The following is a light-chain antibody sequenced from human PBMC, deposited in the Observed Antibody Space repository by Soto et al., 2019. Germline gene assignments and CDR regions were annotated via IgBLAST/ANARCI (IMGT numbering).Light chain of an antibody. Sequence: DIQMTQSPSSLSASVGDRVTITCRASQGISNYLAWYQQKPGKVPKLLIYSASTLQSGVPSRFSGSGSGTDFILTISRLEPEDFVVYYCQQYGSSSWTFGQGTKVDIK. V-gene: IGKV1-27*01. CDR2: SAS. J-gene: IGKJ1*01. CDR3: QQYGSSSWT. CDR1: QGISNY.